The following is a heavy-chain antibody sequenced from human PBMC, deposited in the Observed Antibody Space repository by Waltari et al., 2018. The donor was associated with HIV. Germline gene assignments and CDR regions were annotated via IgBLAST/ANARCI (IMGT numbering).Heavy chain of an antibody. CDR3: ARFAYAEPDY. Sequence: QVQLQESGPGLVKPSQTLSLTCTVSGGSISSGGYYWSWIRRHPGKGLEWIGYIYYSGRTYYNTSLKSRVTISVDTSKNQFSLKLSSVTAADTAVYYCARFAYAEPDYWGQGTLVTVSS. V-gene: IGHV4-31*03. D-gene: IGHD3-16*01. CDR1: GGSISSGGYY. J-gene: IGHJ4*02. CDR2: IYYSGRT.